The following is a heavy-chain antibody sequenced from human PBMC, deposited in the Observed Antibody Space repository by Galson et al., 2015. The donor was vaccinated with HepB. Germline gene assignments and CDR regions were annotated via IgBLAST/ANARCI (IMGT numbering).Heavy chain of an antibody. CDR2: IYYSGST. J-gene: IGHJ4*02. CDR1: GGSISSGGYY. D-gene: IGHD3-22*01. CDR3: AREGYYYDSSGYYRTYYFDY. V-gene: IGHV4-31*03. Sequence: TLSLTCTVSGGSISSGGYYWSWIRQHPGKGLEWIGYIYYSGSTYYNPSLKSRVTISVDTSKNQFSLKLSSVTAADTAVYYCAREGYYYDSSGYYRTYYFDYWGQGTLVTVSS.